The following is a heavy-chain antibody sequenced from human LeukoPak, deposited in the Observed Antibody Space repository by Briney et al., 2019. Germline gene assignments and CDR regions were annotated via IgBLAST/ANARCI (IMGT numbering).Heavy chain of an antibody. J-gene: IGHJ4*02. Sequence: ASVKVSCKASGYTFTGYYMHWVRQAPGQGLEWMGWINPNSGGTNYAQKFQGRVTMTRDTSISTAYMELSRLRSDDTAVYYCARGSEAGRTGGFDYWGQGTLVTVSS. V-gene: IGHV1-2*02. CDR3: ARGSEAGRTGGFDY. CDR2: INPNSGGT. D-gene: IGHD7-27*01. CDR1: GYTFTGYY.